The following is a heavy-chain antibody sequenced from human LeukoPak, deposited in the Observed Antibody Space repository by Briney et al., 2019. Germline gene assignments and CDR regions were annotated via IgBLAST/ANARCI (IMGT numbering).Heavy chain of an antibody. Sequence: GGSLRFSCAASGFTFSSYAMHWVRQAPGKGLEWVAVISYDGSNKYYADSVKGRFTISRDNSKNTLYLQMNSLRGEDTAVYYCAKGFTSSWNYYFDYWGQGTLVTVSS. CDR2: ISYDGSNK. V-gene: IGHV3-30*07. D-gene: IGHD6-13*01. J-gene: IGHJ4*02. CDR1: GFTFSSYA. CDR3: AKGFTSSWNYYFDY.